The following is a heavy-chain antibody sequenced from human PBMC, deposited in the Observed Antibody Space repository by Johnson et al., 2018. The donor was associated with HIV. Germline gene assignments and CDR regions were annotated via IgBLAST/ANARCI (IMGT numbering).Heavy chain of an antibody. CDR3: ANLPQPFHYYDSERPNTFDI. CDR1: GFTFSSYA. J-gene: IGHJ3*02. V-gene: IGHV3-30-3*01. CDR2: ISYDGSNK. Sequence: QVQLVESGGGVVQPGRSLRLSCAASGFTFSSYAMHWVRQAPGKGLEWVAVISYDGSNKYYADSVKGRFTISRDNSKNTLYLQMNTLRAEDTAVYYCANLPQPFHYYDSERPNTFDIWGQGTMVTVSS. D-gene: IGHD3-22*01.